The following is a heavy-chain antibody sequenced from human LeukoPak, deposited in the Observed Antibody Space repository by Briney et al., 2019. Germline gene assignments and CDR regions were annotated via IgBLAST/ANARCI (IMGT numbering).Heavy chain of an antibody. CDR3: AKRDGSNTTPLKD. Sequence: GGSLRLSCAASGVSFSSYARSWVRQGPGKGLEWVSATSGSGSSTYYADSVKGRFTISRDNSKNTLYLQMNSLRPEDTALYYCAKRDGSNTTPLKDGGQGTLVTVSS. CDR2: TSGSGSST. V-gene: IGHV3-23*01. J-gene: IGHJ4*02. CDR1: GVSFSSYA. D-gene: IGHD5-24*01.